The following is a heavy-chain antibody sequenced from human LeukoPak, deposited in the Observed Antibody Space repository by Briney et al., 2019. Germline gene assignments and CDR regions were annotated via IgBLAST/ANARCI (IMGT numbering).Heavy chain of an antibody. D-gene: IGHD3-3*01. J-gene: IGHJ2*01. V-gene: IGHV4-59*12. CDR3: ARDQDYDFWSGYPLRYFDL. CDR2: IYYSGYT. CDR1: GDSIGNYY. Sequence: SETLSLTCTVSGDSIGNYYWSWIRQPPGKGLEWIGYIYYSGYTSYNPSLKSRVTISVDTSKNQFSLKLSSVTAADTAVYYCARDQDYDFWSGYPLRYFDLWGRGTLVTVSS.